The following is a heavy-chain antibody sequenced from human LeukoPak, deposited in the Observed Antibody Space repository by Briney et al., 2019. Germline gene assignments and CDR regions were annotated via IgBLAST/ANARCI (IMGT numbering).Heavy chain of an antibody. D-gene: IGHD5-24*01. CDR1: GFTFSSYT. CDR2: ISSSSSYI. Sequence: GGSLRLSCAASGFTFSSYTMNWVRQAPGKGLEWVSSISSSSSYIYYADSVRGRFTISRDNAKNSLFLQMNSLRAEDTALYYCARGQGLQLKSGSDYWGQGTLVTVSS. V-gene: IGHV3-21*01. J-gene: IGHJ4*02. CDR3: ARGQGLQLKSGSDY.